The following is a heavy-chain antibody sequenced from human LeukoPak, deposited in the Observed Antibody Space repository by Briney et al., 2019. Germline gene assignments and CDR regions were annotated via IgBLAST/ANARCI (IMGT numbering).Heavy chain of an antibody. V-gene: IGHV3-23*01. CDR1: GFSFSSYA. CDR3: AKPRSSSRRGITAKVFTGDFDY. D-gene: IGHD3-10*01. J-gene: IGHJ4*02. Sequence: GGSLRLSCVASGFSFSSYAMSWVRQAPGKGLAWVSGLTDTSGDTYYADSVKGRFTISGDNSRNTLYLQMNSLRADDAAVYYCAKPRSSSRRGITAKVFTGDFDYWGQGTLATVSS. CDR2: LTDTSGDT.